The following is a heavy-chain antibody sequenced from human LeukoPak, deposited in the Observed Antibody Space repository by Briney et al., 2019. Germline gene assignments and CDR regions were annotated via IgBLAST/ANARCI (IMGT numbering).Heavy chain of an antibody. Sequence: PGGSLRLSRAASGFTFSSYVMNWVRQAPGKGLEWVGRIKSKTDGGTTDYAAPVKGRFTISRDDSKNTLYLQMNSLKTEDTAVYYCTTAGGYYDSSGYSKWGQGTLVTASS. CDR1: GFTFSSYV. CDR3: TTAGGYYDSSGYSK. J-gene: IGHJ4*02. CDR2: IKSKTDGGTT. V-gene: IGHV3-15*07. D-gene: IGHD3-22*01.